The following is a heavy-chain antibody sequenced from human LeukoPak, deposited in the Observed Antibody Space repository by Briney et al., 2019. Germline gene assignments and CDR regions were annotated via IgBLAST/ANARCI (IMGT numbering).Heavy chain of an antibody. CDR2: ISYDGSTK. J-gene: IGHJ6*02. Sequence: QPGGSLRLSCAASGFTFSDYGMHWVRQAPGKGLEWVAVISYDGSTKYYADSAKGRFTISRDNAKNSLYLQMNSLRDEDTAVYYCARSGFTWIQHPYAMDVWGPGTTVTVSS. CDR3: ARSGFTWIQHPYAMDV. CDR1: GFTFSDYG. D-gene: IGHD5-18*01. V-gene: IGHV3-30*03.